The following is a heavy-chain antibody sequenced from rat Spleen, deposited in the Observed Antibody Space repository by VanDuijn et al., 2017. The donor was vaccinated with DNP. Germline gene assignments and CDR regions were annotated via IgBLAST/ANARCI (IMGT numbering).Heavy chain of an antibody. CDR1: GLPFRDYN. V-gene: IGHV5-7*01. J-gene: IGHJ3*01. CDR3: ASLWTLAY. D-gene: IGHD4-6*01. Sequence: EVQLVESGGGPVQPGRSLKLSCAASGLPFRDYNMAWVRQAPTKGLEWVATISYDGSSTYYRDSVKGRFTISRDNAKSTLYLQMDSLRSEDTATYYCASLWTLAYWGQGTLVTVSS. CDR2: ISYDGSST.